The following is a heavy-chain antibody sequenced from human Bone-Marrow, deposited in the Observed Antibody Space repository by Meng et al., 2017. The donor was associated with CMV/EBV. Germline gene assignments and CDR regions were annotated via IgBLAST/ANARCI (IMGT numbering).Heavy chain of an antibody. CDR2: IIPIFGTA. J-gene: IGHJ5*02. CDR3: ARAPLTIFGVVTENWFDP. D-gene: IGHD3-3*01. Sequence: SVKVSCKASGYTFTGYYMHWVRQAPGQGLEWMGGIIPIFGTANYAQKFQGRVTITTDESTSTAYMELSSLRSEDTAVYYCARAPLTIFGVVTENWFDPWGQGTLVTVSS. V-gene: IGHV1-69*05. CDR1: GYTFTGYY.